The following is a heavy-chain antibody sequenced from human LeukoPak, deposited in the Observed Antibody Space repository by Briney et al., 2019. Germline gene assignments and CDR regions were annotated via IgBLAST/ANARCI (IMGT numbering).Heavy chain of an antibody. Sequence: GGSLRLSCAASGFTFSSYGMHWVRQAPGKGLEWVAFIRYDGNNKYYADSVKGRFTVSRDNAKNSLYLQMNSLRAEDTAVYYCARWGHYSPDYWGQGTLVTVSS. V-gene: IGHV3-30*02. CDR3: ARWGHYSPDY. J-gene: IGHJ4*02. CDR2: IRYDGNNK. CDR1: GFTFSSYG. D-gene: IGHD3-22*01.